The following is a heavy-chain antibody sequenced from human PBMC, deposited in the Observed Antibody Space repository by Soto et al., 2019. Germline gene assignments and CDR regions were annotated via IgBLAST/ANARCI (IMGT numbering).Heavy chain of an antibody. D-gene: IGHD2-15*01. J-gene: IGHJ3*02. CDR2: ICGNNVYV. CDR3: ARDRCSGGSCYRTYAFDM. CDR1: GFNLSIYT. V-gene: IGHV3-21*01. Sequence: EAQLVESGGGLVKPGGSLRVSCAASGFNLSIYTMNWVRQAPGKGLEWVSSICGNNVYVYYADSVKGRFSISRDNAKNSLTLQMNSLRAEDTALYYCARDRCSGGSCYRTYAFDMWGQGTLVTVS.